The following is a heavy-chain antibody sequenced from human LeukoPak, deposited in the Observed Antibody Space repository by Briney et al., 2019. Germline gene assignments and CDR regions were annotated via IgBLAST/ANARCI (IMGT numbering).Heavy chain of an antibody. CDR1: GFTFSSYA. CDR3: ARESRDCSSTSCYGLHAFDI. CDR2: ISYDGSNK. J-gene: IGHJ3*02. V-gene: IGHV3-30-3*01. Sequence: HPGGSLRLSCAASGFTFSSYAMHWVRQAPGKGLEWVAVISYDGSNKYYADSVKGRFTISRDNSKNTLYLQMNSLRAEDTAVYYCARESRDCSSTSCYGLHAFDIWGQGTMVTVSS. D-gene: IGHD2-2*01.